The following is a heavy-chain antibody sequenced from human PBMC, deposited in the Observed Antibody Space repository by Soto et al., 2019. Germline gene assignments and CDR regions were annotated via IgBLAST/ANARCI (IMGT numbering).Heavy chain of an antibody. V-gene: IGHV1-18*01. CDR1: GYAFTTYG. D-gene: IGHD1-1*01. CDR3: ARGRYGDY. Sequence: QVHLVQSGAEVKKPGASVKVSCQASGYAFTTYGITWVRQAPGQGLEWMGWISAHNGNTNYAPKLQGRVTVTRDPSTSTAYMELSSLRSDDTAVYYCARGRYGDYWGQGALVTVSS. CDR2: ISAHNGNT. J-gene: IGHJ4*02.